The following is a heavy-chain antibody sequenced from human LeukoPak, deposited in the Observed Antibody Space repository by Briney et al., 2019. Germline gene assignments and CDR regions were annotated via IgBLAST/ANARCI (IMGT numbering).Heavy chain of an antibody. D-gene: IGHD3-10*01. J-gene: IGHJ2*01. CDR2: IFYSGST. CDR1: GGSISGYY. V-gene: IGHV4-59*01. CDR3: ARVYYGRTYDYWYFDL. Sequence: SETLSLTCTVSGGSISGYYWSWIRQPPGKGLEWIGYIFYSGSTNYNPSLKSRVTISVDTSKNQFSLKLSSVTAADTAVYFCARVYYGRTYDYWYFDLRGRGTLVTVSS.